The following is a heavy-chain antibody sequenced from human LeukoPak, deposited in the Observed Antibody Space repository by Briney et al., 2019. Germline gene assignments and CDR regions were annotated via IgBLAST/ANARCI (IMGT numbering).Heavy chain of an antibody. V-gene: IGHV1-46*01. J-gene: IGHJ6*02. CDR2: INPSGGST. CDR1: GYTFTSYY. Sequence: GASVKVSCKASGYTFTSYYMHWVRQAPGQGLEWMGIINPSGGSTSYAQKFQGRVTMTRDTSTSTVYMELRSLRSEDTAVYYCARDYFDTSGSVSSIYGLDVWGQGTMVTVSS. D-gene: IGHD3-22*01. CDR3: ARDYFDTSGSVSSIYGLDV.